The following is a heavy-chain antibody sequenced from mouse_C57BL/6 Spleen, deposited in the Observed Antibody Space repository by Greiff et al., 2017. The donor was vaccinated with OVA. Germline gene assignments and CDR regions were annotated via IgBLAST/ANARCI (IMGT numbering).Heavy chain of an antibody. Sequence: VQLQQPGAELVKPGASVKLSCKASGYTFTSYWMHWVKQRPGQGLEWIGMIHPNSGSTNYNEKFKSKATLTVDKSSSTAYMQLSSLTSEDSAVYYGARGFPNYYGSAYCDDGGQGTTRTVSS. CDR3: ARGFPNYYGSAYCDD. J-gene: IGHJ2*01. V-gene: IGHV1-64*01. CDR1: GYTFTSYW. CDR2: IHPNSGST. D-gene: IGHD1-1*01.